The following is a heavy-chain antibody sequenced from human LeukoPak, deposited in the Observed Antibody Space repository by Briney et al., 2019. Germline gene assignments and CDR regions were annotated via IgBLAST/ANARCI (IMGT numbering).Heavy chain of an antibody. CDR3: AKARGYSYANEFHLEH. D-gene: IGHD5-18*01. CDR1: GFTFSSYG. Sequence: GGSLRLSCAASGFTFSSYGMHWVRQAPGKGLEWVAVISYDGSNKYYADSVKGRFTISRDDSKNTLYLQMNSLRAGDTAIYYCAKARGYSYANEFHLEHWGQGTLVTVSS. J-gene: IGHJ1*01. V-gene: IGHV3-30*18. CDR2: ISYDGSNK.